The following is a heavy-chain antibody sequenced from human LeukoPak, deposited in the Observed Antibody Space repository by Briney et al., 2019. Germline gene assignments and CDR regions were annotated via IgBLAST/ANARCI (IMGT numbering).Heavy chain of an antibody. D-gene: IGHD5-12*01. J-gene: IGHJ4*02. Sequence: SETLSLTCAVYGGSFSGYYWSWIRQPPGKGLEWIGEINHSGSTNYNPSLKSRVTISVDTSKNQFSLKLSSVTAADAAVYYCVGGYEGFDYWGQGTLVTVSS. CDR1: GGSFSGYY. CDR2: INHSGST. V-gene: IGHV4-34*01. CDR3: VGGYEGFDY.